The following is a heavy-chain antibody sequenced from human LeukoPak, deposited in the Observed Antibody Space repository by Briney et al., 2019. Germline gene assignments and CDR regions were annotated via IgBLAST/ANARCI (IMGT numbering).Heavy chain of an antibody. CDR1: GYTFTSYG. V-gene: IGHV1-18*01. D-gene: IGHD2-21*02. CDR2: ISAYNGNT. Sequence: ASLKVSCKPSGYTFTSYGISWVRQAPGQGLKWRGWISAYNGNTNYAQKLQGRVTMTTDTSTSTAYMELRSLRSDDTAVYYCARAYCGGDCYSNYYYMDVWGKGTTVTVSS. J-gene: IGHJ6*03. CDR3: ARAYCGGDCYSNYYYMDV.